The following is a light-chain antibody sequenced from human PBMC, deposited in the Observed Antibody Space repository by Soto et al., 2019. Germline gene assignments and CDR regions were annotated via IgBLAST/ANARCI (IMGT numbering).Light chain of an antibody. CDR1: TSNLGGNT. CDR3: AAWDDSLNAVV. V-gene: IGLV1-44*01. Sequence: QSVLTQPPSVAGTPGHKVSISCSGSTSNLGGNTVNWYQQLPGTAPKLLIYTNNQRPSGVPDRFSGSKSGTSASLAISDLRSADEADFSCAAWDDSLNAVVFGGGTKLTVL. J-gene: IGLJ2*01. CDR2: TNN.